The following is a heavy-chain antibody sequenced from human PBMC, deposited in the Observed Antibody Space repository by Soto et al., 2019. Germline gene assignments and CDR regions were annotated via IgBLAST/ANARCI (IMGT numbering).Heavy chain of an antibody. J-gene: IGHJ6*02. Sequence: PGGSLRLSCTSSGFIFGDYAMSWVRQAPGKGLEWVGFIRTKPYGGTTDYAESVKGRFTITRDDLKSIAYLQMDSLKSDDTAVYYCARGLLDYGDYYYGMDVWGQGTTVTVSS. CDR3: ARGLLDYGDYYYGMDV. CDR2: IRTKPYGGTT. D-gene: IGHD4-17*01. V-gene: IGHV3-49*04. CDR1: GFIFGDYA.